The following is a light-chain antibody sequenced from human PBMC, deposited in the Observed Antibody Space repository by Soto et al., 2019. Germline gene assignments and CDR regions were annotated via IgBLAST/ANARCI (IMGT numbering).Light chain of an antibody. CDR1: QSISFTSNNKNY. V-gene: IGKV4-1*01. J-gene: IGKJ4*01. CDR3: QQYYGSSLD. CDR2: WAS. Sequence: DIVLTQAPDSLAVSLGERATLNCKSSQSISFTSNNKNYLAWYQQKPGQPPKLLINWASNREAGVPDRCSGSGSGTDFTLTISSLEAQDVAVYFGQQYYGSSLDFGGGTKVEIK.